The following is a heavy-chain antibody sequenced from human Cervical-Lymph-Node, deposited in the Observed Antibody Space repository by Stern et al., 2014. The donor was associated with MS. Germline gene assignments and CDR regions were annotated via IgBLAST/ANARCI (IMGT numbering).Heavy chain of an antibody. V-gene: IGHV5-51*01. CDR1: GYKFSIYW. Sequence: EVQLVESGAELIRPGESLKISCKGSGYKFSIYWIAWVRQMPGKGLEWMGIIYPGDSETRYGPSFQGQVTMSADKSTSTAYLQWSSLNASDTAMYFCARQTTAWASDVWGQGTLVTVSS. J-gene: IGHJ4*02. CDR3: ARQTTAWASDV. D-gene: IGHD1-14*01. CDR2: IYPGDSET.